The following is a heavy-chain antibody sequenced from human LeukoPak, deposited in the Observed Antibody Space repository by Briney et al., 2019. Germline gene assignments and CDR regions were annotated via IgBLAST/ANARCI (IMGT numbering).Heavy chain of an antibody. D-gene: IGHD3-22*01. Sequence: GGSLRLSCAASGFTLSSYAMSWVRQAPGEGLEWVSGISGSGDNTYYADSVKGRFTISRDNSKNTLYLQMNSLRAEDTAVYYCARGKYYYDSSGYYSTFLYFDYWGQGTLVTVSS. J-gene: IGHJ4*02. CDR1: GFTLSSYA. CDR2: ISGSGDNT. V-gene: IGHV3-23*01. CDR3: ARGKYYYDSSGYYSTFLYFDY.